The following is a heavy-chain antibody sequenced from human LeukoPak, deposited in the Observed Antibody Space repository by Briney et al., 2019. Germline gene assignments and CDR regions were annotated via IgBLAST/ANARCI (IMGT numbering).Heavy chain of an antibody. J-gene: IGHJ4*02. CDR1: GYTFTSYN. D-gene: IGHD2-15*01. Sequence: WASVKVSCKASGYTFTSYNINWVRQATGQGLEWMGWMNPNSANTGDAQKFQGRVTMTRNTSISTAYMELSGLRSEDTAVYYCARGLWGTGGSWFYWGQGTLVTVSS. CDR2: MNPNSANT. V-gene: IGHV1-8*01. CDR3: ARGLWGTGGSWFY.